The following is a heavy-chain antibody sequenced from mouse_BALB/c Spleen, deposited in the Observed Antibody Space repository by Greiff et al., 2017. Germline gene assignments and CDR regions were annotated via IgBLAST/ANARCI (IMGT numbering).Heavy chain of an antibody. CDR2: ISSGSSTI. J-gene: IGHJ4*01. CDR1: GFTFSSFG. Sequence: EVQGVESGGGLVQPGGSRKLSCAASGFTFSSFGMHWVRQAPEKGLEWVAYISSGSSTIYYADTVKGRFTISRDNPKNTLFLQMTSLRSEDTAMYYCARARWLLPPMDYWGQGTSVTVSS. CDR3: ARARWLLPPMDY. V-gene: IGHV5-17*02. D-gene: IGHD2-3*01.